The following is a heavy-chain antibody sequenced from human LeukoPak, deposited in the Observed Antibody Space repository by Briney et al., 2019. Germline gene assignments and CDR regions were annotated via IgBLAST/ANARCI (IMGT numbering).Heavy chain of an antibody. CDR1: GFTFSSYW. CDR2: IKKDGSEK. D-gene: IGHD5-18*01. CDR3: ARHLSGVTGYAYGRGIDY. V-gene: IGHV3-7*01. J-gene: IGHJ4*02. Sequence: GGSLRLSCAASGFTFSSYWMSWVRQAPGKGLEWVANIKKDGSEKYYVDSVKGRFTISRDNAKTSLYLQMNSLRAEDTAVYYCARHLSGVTGYAYGRGIDYWGQGTLVTVSS.